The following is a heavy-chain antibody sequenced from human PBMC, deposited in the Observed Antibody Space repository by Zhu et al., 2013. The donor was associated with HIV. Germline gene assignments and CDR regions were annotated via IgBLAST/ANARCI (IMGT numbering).Heavy chain of an antibody. CDR1: GGSISSSNW. CDR3: ATWGCCYALLDY. V-gene: IGHV4-4*02. J-gene: IGHJ4*02. Sequence: QVQLQESGPGLVKPSGTLSLTCAVSGGSISSSNWWSWVRQPPGKGLEWIGEIYHSGSTNYNPSLKSRVTISIDTSKNQFSLKLSSVTAVDTAVYYCATWGCCYALLDYWGQGALGHRSPQ. CDR2: IYHSGST. D-gene: IGHD2-15*01.